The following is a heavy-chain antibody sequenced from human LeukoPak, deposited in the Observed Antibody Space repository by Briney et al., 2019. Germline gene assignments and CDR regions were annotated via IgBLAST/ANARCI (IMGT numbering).Heavy chain of an antibody. V-gene: IGHV1-18*01. J-gene: IGHJ1*01. CDR1: GYTFTDFG. D-gene: IGHD1-14*01. CDR3: ARAESMALYFLY. CDR2: VSTYNGDT. Sequence: ASVKVSCKASGYTFTDFGFIWVRQAPGQGLEWMGWVSTYNGDTDYAKKFQDRVTMTTESSTQTTFMELRNLRSGDTAVYYCARAESMALYFLYWGQGTLVSVSS.